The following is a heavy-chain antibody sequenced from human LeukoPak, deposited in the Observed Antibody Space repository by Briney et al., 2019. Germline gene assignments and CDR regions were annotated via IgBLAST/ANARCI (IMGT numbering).Heavy chain of an antibody. CDR3: ARLWLRLYYMDV. CDR1: GGSISSSSYY. Sequence: SSETLSLTCTGSGGSISSSSYYWGWIRQPPGKGREWIGSIYYSGSTYYNPSLKSRVTISVDTSKNQFSLKLSSVTAADTAVYYCARLWLRLYYMDVWGKGTTVTVSS. J-gene: IGHJ6*03. V-gene: IGHV4-39*01. CDR2: IYYSGST. D-gene: IGHD5-12*01.